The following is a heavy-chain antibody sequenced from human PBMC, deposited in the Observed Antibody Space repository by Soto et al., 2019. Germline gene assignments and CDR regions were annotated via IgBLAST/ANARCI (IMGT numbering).Heavy chain of an antibody. V-gene: IGHV1-2*02. D-gene: IGHD6-19*01. J-gene: IGHJ4*02. CDR3: ASAAVTGTAGLDF. Sequence: ASVKVSCKASGYTFSGFYMHWVRQAPGQGLEWMGWINPSSGGTKSAEKFQGRVTMTRDTSISTAYMELSRLTSDDTAVYYCASAAVTGTAGLDFWGQGTQVTVSS. CDR2: INPSSGGT. CDR1: GYTFSGFY.